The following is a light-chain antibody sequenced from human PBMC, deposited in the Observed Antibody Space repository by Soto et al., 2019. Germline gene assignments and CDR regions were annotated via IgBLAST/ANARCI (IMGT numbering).Light chain of an antibody. CDR1: QDISNY. CDR3: LQSYSTPLS. CDR2: DAS. J-gene: IGKJ4*01. Sequence: DIQITQSPSSLSSSVLERLTTTSEASQDISNYLNWYQQKPGKAPKLLIYDASNLETGVPSRFSGSGSGTDFTLTISSLQPEDFATYYCLQSYSTPLSFGGGTKVDIK. V-gene: IGKV1-39*01.